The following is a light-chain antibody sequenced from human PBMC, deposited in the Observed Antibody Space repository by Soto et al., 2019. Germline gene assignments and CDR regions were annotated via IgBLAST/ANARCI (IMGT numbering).Light chain of an antibody. Sequence: EIVLTQSPGTLSLSPGERATLSCGASQSVTSNYLAWYQQKPGQAPRLLIFGASIRVKGIPDRFIGSGSGTDFTLTISRLEPEDFAVYYCQQYGTSPYTFGQGTKLEIK. V-gene: IGKV3-20*01. CDR2: GAS. CDR3: QQYGTSPYT. J-gene: IGKJ2*01. CDR1: QSVTSNY.